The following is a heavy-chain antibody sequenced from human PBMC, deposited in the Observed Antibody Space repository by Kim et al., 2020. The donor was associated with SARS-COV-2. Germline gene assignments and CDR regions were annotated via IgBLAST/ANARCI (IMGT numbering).Heavy chain of an antibody. Sequence: GGSLRLSCAASGFTFSSYAMHWVRQAPGKGLEWVAVISYDGSNKYYADSVKGRFTISRDNSKNTLYLQMNSLRAEDTAVYYCARAGGLLWFGELITGFD. J-gene: IGHJ4*01. CDR2: ISYDGSNK. CDR3: ARAGGLLWFGELITGFD. CDR1: GFTFSSYA. V-gene: IGHV3-30*04. D-gene: IGHD3-10*01.